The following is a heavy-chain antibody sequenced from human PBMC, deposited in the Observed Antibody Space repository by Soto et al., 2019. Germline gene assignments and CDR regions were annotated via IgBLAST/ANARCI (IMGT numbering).Heavy chain of an antibody. J-gene: IGHJ3*02. V-gene: IGHV4-31*03. Sequence: QVQLQESGPGLVKPSQTLSLTCTVSGGSISSGGYYWSWIRQHPGKGLEWIGYIYSSGSTYYNPSLKSRVTISVDTSKNHFSLKLSSVTAADTAVYYWAGDIRIPLYAFDIWGQGTMVTVSS. CDR3: AGDIRIPLYAFDI. CDR1: GGSISSGGYY. D-gene: IGHD2-21*01. CDR2: IYSSGST.